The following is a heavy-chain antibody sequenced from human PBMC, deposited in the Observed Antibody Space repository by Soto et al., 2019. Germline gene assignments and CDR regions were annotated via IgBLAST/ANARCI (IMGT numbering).Heavy chain of an antibody. J-gene: IGHJ4*02. Sequence: QMQLVQSGAEVKKTGSSVTVSCKALGNTFTYRYLHWMRQAPGQALEWMGWITPFSGDVHYAQKFQERVTITRDRSINTAYMQMSSLRSEDTAMYFCACGGAGSGPFTWELPDHWGQGTLVTVSS. CDR3: ACGGAGSGPFTWELPDH. CDR2: ITPFSGDV. D-gene: IGHD1-26*01. CDR1: GNTFTYRY. V-gene: IGHV1-45*02.